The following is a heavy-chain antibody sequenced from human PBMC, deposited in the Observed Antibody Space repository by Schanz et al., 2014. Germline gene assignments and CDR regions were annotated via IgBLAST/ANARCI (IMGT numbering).Heavy chain of an antibody. J-gene: IGHJ4*02. D-gene: IGHD3-3*01. Sequence: EVQLLESGGGLVQPGGSLRLSCAASGFTFSSYAMSWVRQAPGKGLEWVSGIGVDGTTTYYADSVKGRFTISRDNSKNTLYLQMNSLMPEHTAVYYCAEYRVYYRVTRGYREFEYWGQGTLVTVSS. CDR2: IGVDGTTT. CDR1: GFTFSSYA. V-gene: IGHV3-23*01. CDR3: AEYRVYYRVTRGYREFEY.